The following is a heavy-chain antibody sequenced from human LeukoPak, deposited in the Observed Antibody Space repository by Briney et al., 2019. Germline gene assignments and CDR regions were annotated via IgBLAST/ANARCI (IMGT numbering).Heavy chain of an antibody. Sequence: GGSLRLSCAASGFTFSSYSMNWVRQAPGKGLEWVSSVSSSSSYIYYADSVKGRFTISRDNAKNSLYLQMNSLRAEDTAVYYCARDFLATTNDYWGQGTLVTVSS. CDR2: VSSSSSYI. D-gene: IGHD5-12*01. V-gene: IGHV3-21*01. J-gene: IGHJ4*02. CDR3: ARDFLATTNDY. CDR1: GFTFSSYS.